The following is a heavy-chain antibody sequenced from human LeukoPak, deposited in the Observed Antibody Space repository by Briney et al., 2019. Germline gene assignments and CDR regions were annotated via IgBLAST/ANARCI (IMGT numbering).Heavy chain of an antibody. Sequence: PSETLSLTCTVSGGSISSGGYYWSWIRQPPGKGLEWIGYIYYSGSTNYNPSLKSRVTISVDTSKNQFSLKLSSVTAADTAVYYCARVRVRRDGYNVLDWYFDLWGRGTLVTVSS. CDR1: GGSISSGGYY. D-gene: IGHD5-24*01. V-gene: IGHV4-61*08. CDR2: IYYSGST. CDR3: ARVRVRRDGYNVLDWYFDL. J-gene: IGHJ2*01.